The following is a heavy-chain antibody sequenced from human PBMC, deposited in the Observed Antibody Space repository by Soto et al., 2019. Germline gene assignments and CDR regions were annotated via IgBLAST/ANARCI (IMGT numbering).Heavy chain of an antibody. V-gene: IGHV3-23*01. Sequence: GGSRLSCAASGFTFYNFAMSWVRQAPGKGLEWVSGISDSGHSTYYADSARGRFTISRDNSKNTLYLQMNSLRAEDTAVYYCAKVLFGFTYGKFDYWGQGTLVTVSS. CDR1: GFTFYNFA. D-gene: IGHD5-18*01. CDR3: AKVLFGFTYGKFDY. J-gene: IGHJ4*02. CDR2: ISDSGHST.